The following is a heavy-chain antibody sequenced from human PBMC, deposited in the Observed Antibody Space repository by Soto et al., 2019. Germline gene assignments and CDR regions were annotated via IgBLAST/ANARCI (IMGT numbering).Heavy chain of an antibody. CDR1: GFTFSSYA. CDR3: AKDSYGYDSSGYYPQLDY. J-gene: IGHJ4*02. CDR2: ISGSGGST. V-gene: IGHV3-23*01. D-gene: IGHD3-22*01. Sequence: PGGSLRLSCAASGFTFSSYAMSWVRQAPGKGLEWVSAISGSGGSTYYADSVKGRFTISRDNSKNTLYLQMNSLRAEDTAVYYCAKDSYGYDSSGYYPQLDYWGQGTLVTVSS.